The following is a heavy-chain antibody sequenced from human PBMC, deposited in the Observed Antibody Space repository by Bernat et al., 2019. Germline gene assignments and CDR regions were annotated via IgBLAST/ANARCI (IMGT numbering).Heavy chain of an antibody. J-gene: IGHJ1*01. V-gene: IGHV1-3*01. CDR2: INAGNGNT. Sequence: QVQLVQSGAEVKKPGASVKVSCKASGYTFTSYAMHWVRQAPGQRLEWMGWINAGNGNTKYSQKFQGRVTVTRETSASTAYMELSSLRSEDTAVYYCARGGYCSGGSGPGGEYFQHWGQGTLVTVSS. CDR1: GYTFTSYA. D-gene: IGHD2-15*01. CDR3: ARGGYCSGGSGPGGEYFQH.